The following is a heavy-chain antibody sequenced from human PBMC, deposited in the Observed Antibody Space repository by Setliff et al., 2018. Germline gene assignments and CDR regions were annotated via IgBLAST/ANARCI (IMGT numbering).Heavy chain of an antibody. D-gene: IGHD3-10*01. J-gene: IGHJ6*03. Sequence: GGSLRLSCAAAGFTFSSYSMNWVRQAPGKGLEWVSFISSSGSYIYYGDSVKGRFTISRDNSKSTVYLQMNSLRAEDTAVYYCAKGRGTVYYYIDVWGKGTTVTVSS. CDR1: GFTFSSYS. CDR3: AKGRGTVYYYIDV. CDR2: ISSSGSYI. V-gene: IGHV3-21*04.